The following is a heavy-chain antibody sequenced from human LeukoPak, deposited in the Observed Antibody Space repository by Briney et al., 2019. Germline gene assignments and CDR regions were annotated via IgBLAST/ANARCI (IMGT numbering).Heavy chain of an antibody. CDR1: GFTFSYYG. Sequence: PGGSLRLSCAASGFTFSYYGMSWVRQAPGKGLEWVSSISGSGDATYYADSVKGRFTISRDSSKNTLYLQMNSLRAEDTAVYYCAKGPLVGATLVYYYMDVWGKGTTVTVSS. CDR2: ISGSGDAT. CDR3: AKGPLVGATLVYYYMDV. V-gene: IGHV3-23*01. J-gene: IGHJ6*03. D-gene: IGHD1-26*01.